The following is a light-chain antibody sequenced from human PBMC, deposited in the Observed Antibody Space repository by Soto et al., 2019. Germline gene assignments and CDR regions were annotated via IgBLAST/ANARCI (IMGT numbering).Light chain of an antibody. CDR1: QSLLHSNGYNY. J-gene: IGKJ2*01. Sequence: DIVMTQSPLSLPVTPGEPASISCRSSQSLLHSNGYNYLDWYLQKPGQSPQLLIYLGSNRASGVPDMFSGSGSGTDVTLKISKVDAEDVGVYYCMQALQTPRTFGQGTKLEIK. CDR3: MQALQTPRT. CDR2: LGS. V-gene: IGKV2-28*01.